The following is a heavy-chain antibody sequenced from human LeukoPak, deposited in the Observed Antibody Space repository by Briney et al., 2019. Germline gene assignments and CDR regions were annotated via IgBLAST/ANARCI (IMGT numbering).Heavy chain of an antibody. Sequence: ASVKVSCKASGYTFTSYAMNWVRRAPGQGLEWMGWINTNTGNPTYAQGFTGRFVFSLDTSVSTAYLQISNLKAEDTAVYYCARVGTTYYYGSGSYSSLDYWGQGTLVTVSS. D-gene: IGHD3-10*01. V-gene: IGHV7-4-1*02. CDR1: GYTFTSYA. CDR3: ARVGTTYYYGSGSYSSLDY. J-gene: IGHJ4*02. CDR2: INTNTGNP.